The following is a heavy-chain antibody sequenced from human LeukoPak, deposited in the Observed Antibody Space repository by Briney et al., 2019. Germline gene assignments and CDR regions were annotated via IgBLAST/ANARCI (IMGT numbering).Heavy chain of an antibody. J-gene: IGHJ6*02. D-gene: IGHD2-15*01. V-gene: IGHV3-23*01. CDR3: AKYCSGGSCYGLDV. Sequence: GGSLRLSCAASGFTFSSYAMSWVRQAPGKGLEWVSAISGSGGSTYYADSVKGRFTISRDNSKNTLYLQMNRLRAEDTAVYYCAKYCSGGSCYGLDVWGQGTTVTVSS. CDR1: GFTFSSYA. CDR2: ISGSGGST.